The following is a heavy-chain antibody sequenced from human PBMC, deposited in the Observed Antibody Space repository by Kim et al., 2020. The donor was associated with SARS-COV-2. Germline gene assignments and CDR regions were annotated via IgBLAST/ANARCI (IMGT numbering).Heavy chain of an antibody. CDR1: GFTFSSYD. Sequence: GGSLRLSCAASGFTFSSYDMHWVRQATGKGLEWVSAIGTAGDTYYPGSVKGRFTISRENAKNSLYLQMNSLRAGDTAVYYCARGYDYGDYVEAFDIWGQGTMVTVSS. D-gene: IGHD4-17*01. CDR3: ARGYDYGDYVEAFDI. J-gene: IGHJ3*02. CDR2: IGTAGDT. V-gene: IGHV3-13*01.